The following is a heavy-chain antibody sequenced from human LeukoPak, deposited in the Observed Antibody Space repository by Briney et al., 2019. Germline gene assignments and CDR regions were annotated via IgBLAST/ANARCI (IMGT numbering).Heavy chain of an antibody. CDR1: AASISSSSHH. D-gene: IGHD4/OR15-4a*01. J-gene: IGHJ5*01. CDR2: IYYGQTI. V-gene: IGHV4-39*01. CDR3: VRHDGRGGATMGAFDS. Sequence: PSETLCLTRTISAASISSSSHHWGWIRQSPGKGLEWIGSIYYGQTIYYNPSLNSRVTISVVTSKDQFTLQLNSVTAADTAVYYCVRHDGRGGATMGAFDSWGQGSLVTVSS.